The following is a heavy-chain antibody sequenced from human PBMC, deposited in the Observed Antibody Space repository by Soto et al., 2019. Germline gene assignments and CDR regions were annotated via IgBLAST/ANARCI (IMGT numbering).Heavy chain of an antibody. J-gene: IGHJ4*02. Sequence: QVQLVQSGAEVKKPGASVKVSCKASGGTFNNYAINWVRQAPGEGLEWMGGIIPISGTTNYARKFQGRVTIIADKSTSTVYMELTSLRSEDTALYYCARWGGLSCSGGSCFKKPFDYWGQGTLVTVSS. CDR1: GGTFNNYA. CDR2: IIPISGTT. CDR3: ARWGGLSCSGGSCFKKPFDY. D-gene: IGHD2-15*01. V-gene: IGHV1-69*06.